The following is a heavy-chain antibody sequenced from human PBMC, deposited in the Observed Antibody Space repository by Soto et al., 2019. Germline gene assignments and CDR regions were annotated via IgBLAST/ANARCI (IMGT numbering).Heavy chain of an antibody. J-gene: IGHJ4*02. D-gene: IGHD3-22*01. CDR2: IGSRGETYAT. V-gene: IGHV3-73*01. Sequence: GGSLRLSCSASGFTIGASALQWVRQASGKGLEWLGRIGSRGETYATTYAASVKGRFTISRDDSKKTLYLQMNSLKIEDTAVYYCTTLTMILVYLDYWGPGTLVTVSS. CDR3: TTLTMILVYLDY. CDR1: GFTIGASA.